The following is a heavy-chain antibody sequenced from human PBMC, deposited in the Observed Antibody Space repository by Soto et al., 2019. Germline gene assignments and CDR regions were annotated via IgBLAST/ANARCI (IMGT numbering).Heavy chain of an antibody. CDR3: ARSVTIFGVALYGMDV. J-gene: IGHJ6*02. D-gene: IGHD3-3*01. Sequence: PSETLSLTCTLAGYSINSFFWNWIRQPAGKGLEWIGRMYSSGSNNYNPSLKSRVTMSIDTSKNLFSLRLNSVTAADTAVYYCARSVTIFGVALYGMDVWGQGTTVTVSS. V-gene: IGHV4-4*07. CDR1: GYSINSFF. CDR2: MYSSGSN.